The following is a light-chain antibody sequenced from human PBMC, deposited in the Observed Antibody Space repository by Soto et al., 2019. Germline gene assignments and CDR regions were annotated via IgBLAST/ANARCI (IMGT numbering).Light chain of an antibody. J-gene: IGKJ4*01. CDR1: QSVYRNY. CDR3: QQYATSPPT. CDR2: GAS. V-gene: IGKV3-20*01. Sequence: EIVLSQSPGTLSLSPGERATLTCRASQSVYRNYLAWYQQKPGQAPRLLMYGASTRATGIPDRFSGSGSGTDFTLTTNRLEPEDFAVYSCQQYATSPPTFGGGTKVEIK.